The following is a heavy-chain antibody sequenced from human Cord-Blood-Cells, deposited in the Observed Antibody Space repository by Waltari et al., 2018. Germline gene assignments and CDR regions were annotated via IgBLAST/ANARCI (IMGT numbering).Heavy chain of an antibody. CDR3: ARDRYCSGGSCYDGFDY. CDR1: GGPISSSNW. CDR2: IYHSGST. J-gene: IGHJ4*02. Sequence: QVQLQESGPGLVKPSGTLSLTCAVSGGPISSSNWWGWVRQPPGKGLEWIGEIYHSGSTNYNPSLKSRVTISVDKSKNQFSLKLSSVTAADTAVYYCARDRYCSGGSCYDGFDYWGQGTLVTVSS. D-gene: IGHD2-15*01. V-gene: IGHV4-4*02.